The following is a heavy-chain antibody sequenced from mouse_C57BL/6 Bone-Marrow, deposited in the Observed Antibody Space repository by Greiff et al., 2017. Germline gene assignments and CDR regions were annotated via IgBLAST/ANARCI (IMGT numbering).Heavy chain of an antibody. D-gene: IGHD4-1*01. CDR2: ISSGGSYT. V-gene: IGHV5-6*01. CDR1: GFTFSSYG. J-gene: IGHJ3*01. Sequence: EVKLVESGGDLVKPGGSLKLSCAASGFTFSSYGMSWVRQTPDKRLEWVATISSGGSYTYYPDSVKGRFTISRDNAKNTLYLQMSSLKSEDTAMDYCARQGRTGWFAYWGQGTLVTVSA. CDR3: ARQGRTGWFAY.